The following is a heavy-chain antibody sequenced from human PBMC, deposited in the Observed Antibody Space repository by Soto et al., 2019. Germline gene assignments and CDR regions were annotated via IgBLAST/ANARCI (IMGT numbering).Heavy chain of an antibody. CDR3: ARGSVGYSSSWYGGAFDI. CDR2: ISYDGSNK. V-gene: IGHV3-30-3*01. D-gene: IGHD6-13*01. Sequence: QVQLVESGGGVVQPGRSLRLSCAASGFTFSSYAMHWVRQAPGKGLEWVAVISYDGSNKYYADSVKGRFTISRDNSKNTLYLQMNSLRAEDTAVYYCARGSVGYSSSWYGGAFDIWGQGTMVTVSS. CDR1: GFTFSSYA. J-gene: IGHJ3*02.